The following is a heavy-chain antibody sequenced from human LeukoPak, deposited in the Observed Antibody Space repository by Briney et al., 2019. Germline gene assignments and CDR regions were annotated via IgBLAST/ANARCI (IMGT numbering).Heavy chain of an antibody. CDR3: TRDSGRFRLDY. CDR2: INEDGSEK. Sequence: GGSLRLSCAASGFTFSTSWMNWVRQAPGKGLEWGASINEDGSEKYYVDSVNGRLTVSRDNAKNSLYLQMNSLRVEDTAVYYCTRDSGRFRLDYWGQGILVTVSS. J-gene: IGHJ4*02. V-gene: IGHV3-7*01. CDR1: GFTFSTSW. D-gene: IGHD6-19*01.